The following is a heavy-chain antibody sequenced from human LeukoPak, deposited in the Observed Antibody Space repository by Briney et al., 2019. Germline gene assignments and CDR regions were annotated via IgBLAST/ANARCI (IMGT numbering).Heavy chain of an antibody. CDR3: ATVLPVLRFLEWSPGRFDP. Sequence: ASVKVSCKVSGYTLTELSMHWVRQAPGKGLGWMGGFDPEDGERIYAQKFQGRVTMTEDTYTYTAYMELSSLRSEDTAVYYCATVLPVLRFLEWSPGRFDPWGQGTLVTVSS. CDR1: GYTLTELS. V-gene: IGHV1-24*01. D-gene: IGHD3-3*01. CDR2: FDPEDGER. J-gene: IGHJ5*02.